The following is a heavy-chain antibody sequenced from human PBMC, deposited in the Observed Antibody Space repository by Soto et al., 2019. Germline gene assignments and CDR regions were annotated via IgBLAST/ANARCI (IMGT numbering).Heavy chain of an antibody. V-gene: IGHV3-53*04. CDR1: GFTVSSNF. CDR2: IYSGGTT. CDR3: ARGLVAKGNYFDY. Sequence: EVQLVESGGGLVEPGGSLRLSCAASGFTVSSNFMTWVRQAPGKGLEWVSVIYSGGTTFYADSVKGRFTISRLNSKNTMFLQMNSLRTEDTAVYYGARGLVAKGNYFDYWGQGTLVTVSS. J-gene: IGHJ4*02. D-gene: IGHD5-12*01.